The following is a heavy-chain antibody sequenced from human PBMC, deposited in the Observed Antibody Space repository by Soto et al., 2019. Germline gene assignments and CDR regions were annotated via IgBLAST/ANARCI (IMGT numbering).Heavy chain of an antibody. CDR2: IKQDGSKL. Sequence: HPGGSLRLSCAASGFTFSSYWMNWVRQAPGKGLEWVANIKQDGSKLFYTDSVKGRFTVSRDNAKNSLYLQMNSLRAEDTAVYYCARDRYSYYDFWSGSLPYYYYGMDVWGQGTTVTVSS. V-gene: IGHV3-7*01. CDR3: ARDRYSYYDFWSGSLPYYYYGMDV. J-gene: IGHJ6*02. CDR1: GFTFSSYW. D-gene: IGHD3-3*01.